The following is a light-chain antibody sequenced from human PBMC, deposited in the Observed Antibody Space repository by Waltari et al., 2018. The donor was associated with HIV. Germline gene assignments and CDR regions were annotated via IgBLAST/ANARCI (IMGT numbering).Light chain of an antibody. J-gene: IGLJ2*01. Sequence: SYELTQLPSVSVSPGQTARITCSGDKLGDKYACWYQQRPGQSPVLVIYQDTKRPSVIPERFSGSNSGNTATLTISGTQAMDEADYYCQAFDSSTVVFGGGTKLTVL. CDR3: QAFDSSTVV. CDR2: QDT. CDR1: KLGDKY. V-gene: IGLV3-1*01.